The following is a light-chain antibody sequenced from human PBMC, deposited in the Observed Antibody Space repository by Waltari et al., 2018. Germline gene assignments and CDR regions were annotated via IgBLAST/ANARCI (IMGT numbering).Light chain of an antibody. V-gene: IGLV1-44*01. CDR3: AVWDDSLGGV. CDR2: NVN. J-gene: IGLJ3*02. Sequence: QSVLTQPPSVSGTPGQRVTISCSGSNSNIGSNFVNWYQQLPGKAPKLLIYNVNPGPSGVPDRCSASKSGTSAALAITGLQSEDEADYYCAVWDDSLGGVFGGGTKLTVL. CDR1: NSNIGSNF.